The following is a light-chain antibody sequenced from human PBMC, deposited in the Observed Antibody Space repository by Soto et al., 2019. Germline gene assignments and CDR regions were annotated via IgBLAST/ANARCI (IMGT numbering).Light chain of an antibody. V-gene: IGLV2-23*01. CDR1: SSNVSSYNL. CDR2: EGT. J-gene: IGLJ2*01. Sequence: QSVLTQPPSVSAAPGQKVSISCTGTSSNVSSYNLVSWFQQHPGEAPKLIIYEGTRRPSGVSNRFSGSKSGNTASLTIFGLQAEDEAHYYCCSYAGSDTMLFGGGTQLTVL. CDR3: CSYAGSDTML.